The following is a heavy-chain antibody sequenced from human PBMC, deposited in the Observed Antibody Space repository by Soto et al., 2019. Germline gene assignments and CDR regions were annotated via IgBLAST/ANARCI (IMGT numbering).Heavy chain of an antibody. CDR1: GGSISSGGYY. CDR3: ARDFGFLEQRNYYYGMDV. V-gene: IGHV4-31*03. D-gene: IGHD3-3*01. Sequence: QVQLQESGPGLVKPSQTLSLTCTVSGGSISSGGYYWSWIRQHPGKGLEWIGYIYYSGSTYYNPSLKSRVTISVDTSKNQFSLKLSSVTAADTAVYYCARDFGFLEQRNYYYGMDVWGQGTTVTVSS. J-gene: IGHJ6*02. CDR2: IYYSGST.